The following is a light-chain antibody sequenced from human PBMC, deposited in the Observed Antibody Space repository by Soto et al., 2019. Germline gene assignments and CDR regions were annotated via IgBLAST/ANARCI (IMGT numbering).Light chain of an antibody. J-gene: IGLJ1*01. CDR3: SSYTSGSAYV. CDR1: SSDVGGYNY. Sequence: QSALTQPASVSGSPGQSITISCTGTSSDVGGYNYVSWYQQHPGTAPKVIIFDVSNRPSGVSDRFSGSKSGNTASLNISGLQAEDEADYYCSSYTSGSAYVFGTGTKLTVL. V-gene: IGLV2-14*01. CDR2: DVS.